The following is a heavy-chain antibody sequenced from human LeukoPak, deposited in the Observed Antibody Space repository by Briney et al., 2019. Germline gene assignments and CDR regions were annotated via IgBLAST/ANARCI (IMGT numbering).Heavy chain of an antibody. CDR3: ARGLGGMDV. D-gene: IGHD3-16*01. CDR1: GGSFSGYY. CDR2: INHSGST. J-gene: IGHJ6*04. V-gene: IGHV4-34*01. Sequence: SETLSLTCAVYGGSFSGYYWSWIRQPPGKGLEWIGQINHSGSTNYNPSLKSRVTISVDTSKNQFSLKLSSVTAAETAVYYCARGLGGMDVWGKGTTVTVSS.